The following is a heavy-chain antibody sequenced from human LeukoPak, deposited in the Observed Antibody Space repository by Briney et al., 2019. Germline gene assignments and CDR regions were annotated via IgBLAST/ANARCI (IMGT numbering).Heavy chain of an antibody. V-gene: IGHV3-23*01. J-gene: IGHJ4*02. D-gene: IGHD3-10*01. CDR3: AKSGSVSASYYDC. CDR2: ITNTDGRT. CDR1: GFTFSSYA. Sequence: GGSLRLSCVASGFTFSSYAMSWVRQRPGMGLERVSHITNTDGRTYYADSVKGRFTISRDNSRNTLYLQMNSLRAEDTAAYYCAKSGSVSASYYDCWGQGALVTVSS.